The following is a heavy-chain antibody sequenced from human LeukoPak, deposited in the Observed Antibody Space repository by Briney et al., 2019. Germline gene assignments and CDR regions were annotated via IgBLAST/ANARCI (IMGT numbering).Heavy chain of an antibody. CDR2: IYYSGST. V-gene: IGHV4-39*01. J-gene: IGHJ4*02. Sequence: SETLSLTCTLSGGSISIYYWSWIRHPPGAGLEWSGSIYYSGSTYYNPTLKSRVTISVDTSKNQFSLKLSSVPAAEAAVYYCARVGTIFGVVTLFDYWGEGTLVTVPS. D-gene: IGHD3-3*01. CDR3: ARVGTIFGVVTLFDY. CDR1: GGSISIYY.